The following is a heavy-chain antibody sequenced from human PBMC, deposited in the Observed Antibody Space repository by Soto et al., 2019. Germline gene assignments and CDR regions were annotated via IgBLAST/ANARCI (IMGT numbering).Heavy chain of an antibody. V-gene: IGHV4-30-4*01. CDR1: GDSISDVNYY. CDR2: IDDGRRT. Sequence: QVQLQGSGPRLVKPSQTLSLTCTVSGDSISDVNYYWSWIRHSPDKGLEWIGHIDDGRRTYTHPSLKRRVTVSIDTSKNQFSLPLSSMSAADPAVYYCSRGPSGDKVDYWGQGTLVTVSS. D-gene: IGHD7-27*01. CDR3: SRGPSGDKVDY. J-gene: IGHJ4*02.